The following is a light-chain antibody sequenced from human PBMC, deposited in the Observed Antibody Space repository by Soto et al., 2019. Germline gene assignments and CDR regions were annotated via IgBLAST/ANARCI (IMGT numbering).Light chain of an antibody. V-gene: IGLV1-44*01. CDR3: AAWDDSLNGPV. Sequence: QAVVTQPPSASGTPGQRVTISCSGSSSNIGSNTVNWYQQRPGTAPKLLIYSNNQRPSGVPDRFSGSKSGTSASLAISGLQSEDEADYYCAAWDDSLNGPVFGGGTKVTVL. CDR1: SSNIGSNT. CDR2: SNN. J-gene: IGLJ2*01.